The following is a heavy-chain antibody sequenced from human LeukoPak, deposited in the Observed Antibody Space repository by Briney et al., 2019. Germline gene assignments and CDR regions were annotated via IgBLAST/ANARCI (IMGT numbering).Heavy chain of an antibody. D-gene: IGHD1-26*01. J-gene: IGHJ6*02. V-gene: IGHV1-24*01. CDR1: GYTLTELS. CDR3: ATSFTDTRGSYFKYYYYGMDV. CDR2: FDPEDGET. Sequence: ASVKVSCKVSGYTLTELSMHWVRQAPGKGLEWMGGFDPEDGETTYAQKFQGRVTMTEDTSTDTAYMELSSLRSEDTAVYYCATSFTDTRGSYFKYYYYGMDVWGQGTTVTVSS.